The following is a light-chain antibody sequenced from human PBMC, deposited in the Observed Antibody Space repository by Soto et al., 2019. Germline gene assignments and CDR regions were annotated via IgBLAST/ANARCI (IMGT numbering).Light chain of an antibody. CDR2: GAS. J-gene: IGKJ1*01. CDR3: QQSSTTPWA. CDR1: QSVNSN. V-gene: IGKV3D-15*01. Sequence: EIVMTQSPATLSVSPGERATLSCRASQSVNSNLAWYQQKPGQGPRLLIYGASTRATGIPGRFSGSGSGTEFTLTISSLQSEDFAVYYCQQSSTTPWAFGQGTKVDVK.